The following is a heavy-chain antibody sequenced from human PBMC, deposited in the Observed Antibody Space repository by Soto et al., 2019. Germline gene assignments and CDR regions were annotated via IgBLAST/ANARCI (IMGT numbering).Heavy chain of an antibody. CDR3: AKDIGITVSGMDPNY. J-gene: IGHJ4*02. D-gene: IGHD1-1*01. Sequence: QVRLVESGGGVVQPGRSLRLSCAASGFIFRTFDMHWVRQTPGRGLEWVALIAHDGSHEFHADSVKGRFTISRDNSKDRLYLPMNSLRVEDTGIYYGAKDIGITVSGMDPNYWGQGILVTVSS. CDR2: IAHDGSHE. V-gene: IGHV3-30*13. CDR1: GFIFRTFD.